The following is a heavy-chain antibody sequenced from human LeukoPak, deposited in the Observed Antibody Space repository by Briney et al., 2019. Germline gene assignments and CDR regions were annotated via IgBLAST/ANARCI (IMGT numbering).Heavy chain of an antibody. J-gene: IGHJ6*02. CDR3: ARDHPLLTNSYFAMDV. CDR2: IYSGGGT. V-gene: IGHV3-53*01. Sequence: GGSLRRSCAVSGFTVSSNYMSWVRQAPEKGLEWVSIIYSGGGTYYTDSVKGRFTISRDNSKNTLYLQMNSLRAEDTAVYYCARDHPLLTNSYFAMDVWGQGTTVTVSS. CDR1: GFTVSSNY. D-gene: IGHD1-26*01.